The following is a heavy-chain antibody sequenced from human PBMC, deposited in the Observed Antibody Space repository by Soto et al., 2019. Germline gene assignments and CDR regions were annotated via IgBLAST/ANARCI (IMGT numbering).Heavy chain of an antibody. CDR3: ARDLFEAARRGEYAFDI. CDR2: IKQDGREK. Sequence: SLRLSCAASAFTFSSYWMSWVRQAPGKGLEWVANIKQDGREKYYVDSVKGRFTISRDNAKNSLYLQMNSLRAEDTAVYYCARDLFEAARRGEYAFDIWGQGTMVTVS. D-gene: IGHD3-16*01. J-gene: IGHJ3*02. CDR1: AFTFSSYW. V-gene: IGHV3-7*03.